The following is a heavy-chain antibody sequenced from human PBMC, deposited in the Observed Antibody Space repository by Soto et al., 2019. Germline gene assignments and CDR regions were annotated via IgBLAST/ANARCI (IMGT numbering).Heavy chain of an antibody. CDR1: GFTFSTYA. CDR2: ISYDGTNK. J-gene: IGHJ6*02. Sequence: GGSLRLSCAASGFTFSTYAMHWVRQAPGKGLEWVAVISYDGTNKYYADSVRGRFTISRDNSKNTLLLQMNSLRAEDTAVYYCAKDGGGYNYGYVMLDKYYYGMDVWGQGTTVTVSS. D-gene: IGHD5-18*01. V-gene: IGHV3-30-3*01. CDR3: AKDGGGYNYGYVMLDKYYYGMDV.